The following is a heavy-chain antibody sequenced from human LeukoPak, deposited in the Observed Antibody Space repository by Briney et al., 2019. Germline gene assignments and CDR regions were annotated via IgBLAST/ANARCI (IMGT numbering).Heavy chain of an antibody. CDR3: ARWGPGKVDDY. V-gene: IGHV3-33*01. J-gene: IGHJ4*02. CDR1: GFTLSSHG. CDR2: VWYDGSNK. Sequence: AGGSLRLSCAASGFTLSSHGMHWVRQAPGKGLEWVAVVWYDGSNKYYADSVKGRFTISRDNSKDTLYLQMDSLRGEYTAVYYCARWGPGKVDDYWGQGTLVTVSS. D-gene: IGHD4-23*01.